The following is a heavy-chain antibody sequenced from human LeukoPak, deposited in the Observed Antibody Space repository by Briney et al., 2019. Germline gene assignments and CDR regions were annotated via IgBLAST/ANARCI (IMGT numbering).Heavy chain of an antibody. CDR3: ARERTGFYLAC. D-gene: IGHD3/OR15-3a*01. J-gene: IGHJ4*02. CDR2: ISYNGVDK. V-gene: IGHV3-30*14. CDR1: GFTFSNYW. Sequence: GGSLRLSCEGSGFTFSNYWMSWVRQPPGKGLEWVAFISYNGVDKYYADSVKGRFTISRDDSTNTLYLQMDSLRAEDMAMYYCARERTGFYLACWGQGTSVTVSS.